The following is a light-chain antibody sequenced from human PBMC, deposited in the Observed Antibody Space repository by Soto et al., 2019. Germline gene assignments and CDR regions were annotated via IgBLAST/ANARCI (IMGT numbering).Light chain of an antibody. V-gene: IGLV2-14*01. CDR2: DVS. J-gene: IGLJ1*01. Sequence: QSVLPQPASVSGSPGQSITISCTGTSSDVGSYNYVSWYQQHPGKAPKLMVYDVSNRPSWVSNRFSGSKSGITASLTISGLQAEDEADYYCTSYTSDSTYVFGTGTKVTVL. CDR3: TSYTSDSTYV. CDR1: SSDVGSYNY.